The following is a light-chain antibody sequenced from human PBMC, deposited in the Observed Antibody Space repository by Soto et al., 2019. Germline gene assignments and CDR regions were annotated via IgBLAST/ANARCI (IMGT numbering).Light chain of an antibody. CDR2: DAS. CDR3: QQYNSFSLFT. CDR1: QNIDSR. J-gene: IGKJ3*01. V-gene: IGKV1-5*01. Sequence: DIQMAQSPSTLSASVGDRVTITCRASQNIDSRLAWYQQKPGKAPKLLVYDASTLERGVTSTFSGSGSGTDFTLTISSLQPEYFATYYCQQYNSFSLFTFGPGTKVETK.